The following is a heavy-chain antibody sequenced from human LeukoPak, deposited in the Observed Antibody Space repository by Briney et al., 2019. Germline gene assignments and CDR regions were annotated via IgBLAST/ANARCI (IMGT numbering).Heavy chain of an antibody. CDR3: ARDNRGMYYYDSSGPTQAYYFDY. V-gene: IGHV1-18*01. Sequence: ASVKVSCKASGYTFTSYGISWVRQAPGQGLEWMGWISAYNGNTNYAQKLQGRVTMTTDTSTSTAYMELRSLRSGDTAVYYCARDNRGMYYYDSSGPTQAYYFDYWGQGTLVTVSS. CDR1: GYTFTSYG. D-gene: IGHD3-22*01. CDR2: ISAYNGNT. J-gene: IGHJ4*02.